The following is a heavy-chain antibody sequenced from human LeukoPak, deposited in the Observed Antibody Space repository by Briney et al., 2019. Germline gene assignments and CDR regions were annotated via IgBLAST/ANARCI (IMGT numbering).Heavy chain of an antibody. CDR1: GYTFTGYY. D-gene: IGHD1-26*01. CDR3: ARDRYGVRSGSCDY. J-gene: IGHJ4*02. CDR2: INPNSGGT. Sequence: GASVKVSCKASGYTFTGYYMHWVRQAPGQGLEWMGWINPNSGGTNYAQKFQGRVTMTRDTSISTAYMELRSLRYDDTAVYYCARDRYGVRSGSCDYWGQGTLVTVSS. V-gene: IGHV1-2*02.